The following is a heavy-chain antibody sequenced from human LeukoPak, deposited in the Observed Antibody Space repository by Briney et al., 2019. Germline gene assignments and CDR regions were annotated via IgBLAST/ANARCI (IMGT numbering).Heavy chain of an antibody. V-gene: IGHV3-9*01. Sequence: GGSLRLSCAASGFTFSDYYMSWIRQAPGKGLEWVSGISWNSGSIGYADSVKGRFTISRDNAKNSLYLQMNSLRAEDTALYYCAKDIGAVAGYAFDIWGQGTMVTVSS. CDR3: AKDIGAVAGYAFDI. D-gene: IGHD6-19*01. CDR1: GFTFSDYY. J-gene: IGHJ3*02. CDR2: ISWNSGSI.